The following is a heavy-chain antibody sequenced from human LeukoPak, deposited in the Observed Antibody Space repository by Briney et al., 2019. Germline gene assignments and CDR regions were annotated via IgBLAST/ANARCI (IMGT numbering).Heavy chain of an antibody. Sequence: ASVKVSCKASGYTFTGYYMHWVRQAPGQGLEWMGWINPNSGGTNYAQKFQGRVTMTRDTSISTAYMELSRLRSDDTAVYYCARDLGSSWSLNYYYYYMDVWGKGTTVTVSS. J-gene: IGHJ6*03. CDR1: GYTFTGYY. CDR3: ARDLGSSWSLNYYYYYMDV. CDR2: INPNSGGT. V-gene: IGHV1-2*02. D-gene: IGHD6-13*01.